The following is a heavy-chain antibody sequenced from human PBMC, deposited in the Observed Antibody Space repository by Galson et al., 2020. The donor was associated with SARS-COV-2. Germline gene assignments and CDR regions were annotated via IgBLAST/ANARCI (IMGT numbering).Heavy chain of an antibody. V-gene: IGHV3-23*01. Sequence: GGSLRLSCAASGFTFSSYAMSWVRQAPGKGLEWVSAISGSGGSTYYADSVKGRFTISRDNSKNTLYLQMNSLRAEDTAVYYCAAPYYYDSSGYWGGAFDIWGQGTMVTVSS. CDR3: AAPYYYDSSGYWGGAFDI. J-gene: IGHJ3*02. CDR1: GFTFSSYA. CDR2: ISGSGGST. D-gene: IGHD3-22*01.